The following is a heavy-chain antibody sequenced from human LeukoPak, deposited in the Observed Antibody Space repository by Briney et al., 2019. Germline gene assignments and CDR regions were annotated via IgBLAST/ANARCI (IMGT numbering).Heavy chain of an antibody. CDR2: IYYSGST. V-gene: IGHV4-59*01. D-gene: IGHD3-10*01. J-gene: IGHJ6*03. Sequence: PSETLSLTCTVSGGSISSYYWSWIRQPPGKGLEWIGYIYYSGSTNYNPSLKSRVTISVDTSKNQFSLKLSSVTAADTAVYYCARVQYGSGSYYKGPRPYYMDVWGKGTTVTISS. CDR3: ARVQYGSGSYYKGPRPYYMDV. CDR1: GGSISSYY.